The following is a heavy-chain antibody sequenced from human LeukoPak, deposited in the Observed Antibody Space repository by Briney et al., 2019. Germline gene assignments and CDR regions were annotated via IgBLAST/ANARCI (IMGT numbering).Heavy chain of an antibody. Sequence: APVKISCEASGYTFAGYYMHWVRQAPGQGLEWMGWINPNSGGTNYAQKFQGRVTMTRDTSISTVYMELSRLRSDDTAIYYCARDLDYYGSGSYYLLDYWGQGTLVTVSS. CDR2: INPNSGGT. D-gene: IGHD3-10*01. V-gene: IGHV1-2*02. CDR3: ARDLDYYGSGSYYLLDY. J-gene: IGHJ4*02. CDR1: GYTFAGYY.